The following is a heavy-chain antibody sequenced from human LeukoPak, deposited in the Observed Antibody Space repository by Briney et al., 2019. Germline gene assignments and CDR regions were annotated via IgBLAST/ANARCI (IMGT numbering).Heavy chain of an antibody. CDR3: ARGSYYYGSGSYPPHFDY. CDR1: GGSISSSSYY. V-gene: IGHV4-39*07. CDR2: IYYSGST. D-gene: IGHD3-10*01. J-gene: IGHJ4*02. Sequence: PSETLSLTCTVSGGSISSSSYYWGWTRQPPGTGLEWIGSIYYSGSTYYNPSLKSRVTISVDTSKNQFSLKLSSVTAADTAVYYCARGSYYYGSGSYPPHFDYWGQGTLVTVSS.